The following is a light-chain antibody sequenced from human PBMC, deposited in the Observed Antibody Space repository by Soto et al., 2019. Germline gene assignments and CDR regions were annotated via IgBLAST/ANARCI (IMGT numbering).Light chain of an antibody. CDR1: QSISSW. J-gene: IGKJ2*01. V-gene: IGKV1-5*01. Sequence: VDRVTITCRASQSISSWLAWYQQKPGKAPKLLIYDASSLESGVPSRFSGSGSGTEFTLTISSLQPDDFATYYCQQYNSYPYTFGQGTKVDI. CDR3: QQYNSYPYT. CDR2: DAS.